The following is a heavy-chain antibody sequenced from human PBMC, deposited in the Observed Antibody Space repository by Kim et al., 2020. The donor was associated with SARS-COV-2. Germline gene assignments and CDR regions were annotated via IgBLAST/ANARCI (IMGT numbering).Heavy chain of an antibody. CDR3: ARAGRAAAGTDYGMDV. D-gene: IGHD6-13*01. Sequence: VKGRFTISRDNSQNTLYLQMNSLRAEDTAVYYCARAGRAAAGTDYGMDVWGQGTTVTVSS. V-gene: IGHV3-66*01. J-gene: IGHJ6*02.